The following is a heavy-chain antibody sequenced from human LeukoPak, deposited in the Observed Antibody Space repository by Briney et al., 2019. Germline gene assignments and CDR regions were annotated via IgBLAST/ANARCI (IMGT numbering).Heavy chain of an antibody. Sequence: SETLSLTCSVSGGSISSYYWSWIRQPPGKGLEWIGYIFYSGSTNYNPSLMSRVTISIDTSKKQFSLKMRSVTAADTAVYYCARALRYYYDAFDIWGQGTMVTVSS. CDR1: GGSISSYY. CDR3: ARALRYYYDAFDI. D-gene: IGHD3-10*01. CDR2: IFYSGST. J-gene: IGHJ3*02. V-gene: IGHV4-59*01.